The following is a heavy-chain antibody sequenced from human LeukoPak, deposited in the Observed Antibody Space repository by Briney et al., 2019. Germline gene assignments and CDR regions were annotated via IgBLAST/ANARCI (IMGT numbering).Heavy chain of an antibody. Sequence: GGSLRHSCAASGFTFSSYGMHWVRQAPGKGLEWVAVISYDGSNKYYADSVKGRFTISRDNSKNTLYLQMNSLRAEDTAVYYCAKQGCSGGSCYSPTWGQGTLVTVSS. CDR3: AKQGCSGGSCYSPT. V-gene: IGHV3-30*18. CDR1: GFTFSSYG. D-gene: IGHD2-15*01. J-gene: IGHJ4*02. CDR2: ISYDGSNK.